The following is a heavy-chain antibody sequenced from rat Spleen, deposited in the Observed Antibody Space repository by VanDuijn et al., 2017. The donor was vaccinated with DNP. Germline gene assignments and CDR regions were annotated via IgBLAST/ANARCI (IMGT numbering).Heavy chain of an antibody. V-gene: IGHV4-2*01. D-gene: IGHD1-11*01. CDR2: INKDSSAK. J-gene: IGHJ2*01. Sequence: EVKLVESGGGLVRPGGSLKLSCAASGFNFNDYWMGWVRQAPGKGLEWIGEINKDSSAKNYIPSLKDKITISRDNAQNTLYLQMSKVGSEDTAIYYCAKGPNYGGWSDYFDYWGQGVMVTVSS. CDR3: AKGPNYGGWSDYFDY. CDR1: GFNFNDYW.